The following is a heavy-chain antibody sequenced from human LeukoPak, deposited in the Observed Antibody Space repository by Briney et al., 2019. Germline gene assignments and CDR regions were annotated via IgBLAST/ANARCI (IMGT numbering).Heavy chain of an antibody. CDR2: ISSSSSTI. CDR1: GFTFSGYS. CDR3: AADCSSTSCRGAYYYYGMDV. Sequence: PGGSLRLSCAASGFTFSGYSMNWVRQAPGKGLEWVSYISSSSSTIYYADSVKGRFTISRDNAKNSLYLQMNSLRAEDTAVYYCAADCSSTSCRGAYYYYGMDVWGQGTTVTVSS. D-gene: IGHD2-2*01. V-gene: IGHV3-48*01. J-gene: IGHJ6*02.